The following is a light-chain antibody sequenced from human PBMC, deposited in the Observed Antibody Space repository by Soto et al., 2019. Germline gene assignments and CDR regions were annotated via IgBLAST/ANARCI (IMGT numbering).Light chain of an antibody. V-gene: IGLV1-40*01. CDR2: GDN. CDR3: SSYAGRDTVV. Sequence: QSVLTQPPSVSGAPGQRVAISCTGSSSNIGAEYDVHWYQQLPGTAPKRLIYGDNNRPSGVPDRFSGSKSGTSASLAITGLQPEDEADYYCSSYAGRDTVVFGSGTKVTV. CDR1: SSNIGAEYD. J-gene: IGLJ1*01.